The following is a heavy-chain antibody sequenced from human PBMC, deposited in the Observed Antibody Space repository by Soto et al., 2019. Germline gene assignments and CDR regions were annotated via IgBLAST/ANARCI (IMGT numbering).Heavy chain of an antibody. Sequence: GGSLRLSCAASGFTFSSYSMNWVRQAPGKGLEWVSYISSSSSTIYYADSVKGRFTISRDNAKNSLYLQMKSLGAEDTAVYYCARTSYGDYSPSYYYYYYMDVWGKGTTVTVSS. J-gene: IGHJ6*03. CDR2: ISSSSSTI. CDR3: ARTSYGDYSPSYYYYYYMDV. V-gene: IGHV3-48*01. D-gene: IGHD4-17*01. CDR1: GFTFSSYS.